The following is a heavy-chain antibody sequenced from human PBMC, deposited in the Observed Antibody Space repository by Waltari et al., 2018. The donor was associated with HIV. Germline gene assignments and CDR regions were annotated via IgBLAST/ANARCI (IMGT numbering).Heavy chain of an antibody. CDR3: VKEHQYSHTWYSYYGMDV. J-gene: IGHJ6*02. V-gene: IGHV3-23*01. CDR1: GFTVSHYG. D-gene: IGHD6-13*01. Sequence: EVQLMDSVGGLVQTGGSLRLSCSASGFTVSHYGMTWVSQAPGKGLEWVSAIIGRGGNTYYAGSLKGRLTISRDNSKNTLYLQMNSLRAEDTAVYFCVKEHQYSHTWYSYYGMDVWGQGTTVTVSS. CDR2: IIGRGGNT.